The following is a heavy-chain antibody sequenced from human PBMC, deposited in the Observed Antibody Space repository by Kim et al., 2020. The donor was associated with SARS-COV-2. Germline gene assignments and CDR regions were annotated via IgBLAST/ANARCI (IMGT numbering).Heavy chain of an antibody. D-gene: IGHD3-16*01. CDR2: ISAYNGNT. J-gene: IGHJ6*02. CDR1: GYTFTSYG. Sequence: ASVKVSCKASGYTFTSYGISWVRQAPGQGLEWMGWISAYNGNTNYAQKLQGRVTMTTDTSTSTAYMELRSLRSDDTAVYYCARDAGVIHIPIGGMDVWGQGTTVTVSS. V-gene: IGHV1-18*04. CDR3: ARDAGVIHIPIGGMDV.